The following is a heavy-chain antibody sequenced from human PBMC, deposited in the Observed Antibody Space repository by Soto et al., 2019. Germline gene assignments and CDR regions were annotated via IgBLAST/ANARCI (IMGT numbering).Heavy chain of an antibody. CDR3: AREDIVVVPAAVDYLGYYYYMDV. CDR1: RGSIGSGNYY. D-gene: IGHD2-2*01. CDR2: IYYSGST. Sequence: SETLSLTCTVSRGSIGSGNYYWSWIRQHPGKGLEWIGYIYYSGSTYYNPSLKSRVTISVDTSKNQFSLKLSTVTAADTAVYYCAREDIVVVPAAVDYLGYYYYMDVWGKGTTVTVSS. V-gene: IGHV4-31*03. J-gene: IGHJ6*03.